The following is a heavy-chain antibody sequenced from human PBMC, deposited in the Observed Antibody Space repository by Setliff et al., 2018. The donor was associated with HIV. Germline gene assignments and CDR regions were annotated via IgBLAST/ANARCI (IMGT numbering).Heavy chain of an antibody. Sequence: PSETLSLTCSVSGDSISSAGYYWNWIRQRPETGLEWIGYIYYSGRTFYNPSLKSQITISVDTSKHQFSLKLTSVTAADTAVYYCTRSTTSKSIDFWDQGTPVTVSS. CDR2: IYYSGRT. J-gene: IGHJ4*02. D-gene: IGHD1-7*01. CDR3: TRSTTSKSIDF. V-gene: IGHV4-31*01. CDR1: GDSISSAGYY.